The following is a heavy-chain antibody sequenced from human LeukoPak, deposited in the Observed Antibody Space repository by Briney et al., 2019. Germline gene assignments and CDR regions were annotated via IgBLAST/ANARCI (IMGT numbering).Heavy chain of an antibody. J-gene: IGHJ4*02. Sequence: AESLRLTCAASGFTFSSYWMTWVRQTPGKGLEWVANIRMDGGEQYYMDSVEGRFTISRDNAKNSLYLQMYSLRPEDTAVYYCARDKGYNSAYWGRGTLVTVSS. CDR1: GFTFSSYW. CDR3: ARDKGYNSAY. CDR2: IRMDGGEQ. D-gene: IGHD5-24*01. V-gene: IGHV3-7*01.